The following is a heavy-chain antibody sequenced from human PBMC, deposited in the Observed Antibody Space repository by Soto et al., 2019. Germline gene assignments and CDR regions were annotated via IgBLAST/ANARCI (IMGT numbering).Heavy chain of an antibody. Sequence: QVQLVESGGGVVQPGRSLRLSCEGSGFTSSSYVMHWVRHAPGKGLEWGALIAFDGRKKNSADSVKGRFTISRYDYKNIMYRQMNSRTAEDTAVYYCARGVFYYYGSSGYSPDYWGQGTLVTVSS. V-gene: IGHV3-30-3*01. J-gene: IGHJ4*02. CDR2: IAFDGRKK. D-gene: IGHD3-22*01. CDR3: ARGVFYYYGSSGYSPDY. CDR1: GFTSSSYV.